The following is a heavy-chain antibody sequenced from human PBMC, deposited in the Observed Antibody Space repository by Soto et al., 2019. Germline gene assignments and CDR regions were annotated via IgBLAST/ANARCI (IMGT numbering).Heavy chain of an antibody. Sequence: ASVKVSCKASGYSFTNYDIRWVRQAPGQGLEWMGWISPYNGHTNYAQKLQGRFTMTTDTSTSTAYMELRSLRSDDTAVYYCARYCSSTSCDHYFHYWGQGTLVPVS. CDR1: GYSFTNYD. V-gene: IGHV1-18*01. D-gene: IGHD2-2*01. CDR2: ISPYNGHT. CDR3: ARYCSSTSCDHYFHY. J-gene: IGHJ4*02.